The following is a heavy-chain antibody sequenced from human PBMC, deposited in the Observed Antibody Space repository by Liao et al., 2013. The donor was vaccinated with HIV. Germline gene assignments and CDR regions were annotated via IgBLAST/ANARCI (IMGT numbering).Heavy chain of an antibody. CDR2: INHSGST. V-gene: IGHV4-34*01. D-gene: IGHD6-13*01. J-gene: IGHJ6*01. CDR1: GGSFSGYY. CDR3: ARGLRSSWPRGPLDV. Sequence: QVQLQQWGAGLLKPSETLSLTCAVYGGSFSGYYWSWIRQPPGKGLEWIGEINHSGSTNYNPSLKSRVTISVDTSKKQLSLKLTSVTAADTAVYYCARGLRSSWPRGPLDVWGKGPRSPSPQ.